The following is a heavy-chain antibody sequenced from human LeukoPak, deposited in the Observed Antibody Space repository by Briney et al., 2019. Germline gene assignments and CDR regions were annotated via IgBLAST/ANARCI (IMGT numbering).Heavy chain of an antibody. J-gene: IGHJ4*02. D-gene: IGHD2-15*01. CDR3: ARRVGGGSSGLDY. CDR2: INHSGNT. Sequence: PSETLSLTCAVYGGSFSDYYWTWIRQPPGKGLEWIGEINHSGNTNYNPSLKSRVTISVDTSKNQFSLKLSSVTAADTAVYYCARRVGGGSSGLDYWGQGNLVTVSS. CDR1: GGSFSDYY. V-gene: IGHV4-34*01.